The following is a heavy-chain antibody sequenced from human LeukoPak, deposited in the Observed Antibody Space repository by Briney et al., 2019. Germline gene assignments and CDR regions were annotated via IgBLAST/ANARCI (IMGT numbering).Heavy chain of an antibody. D-gene: IGHD2-2*01. CDR2: IIPIFGTA. Sequence: KVSCKASGGTFSSYAISWVRQAPGQGLEWMGGIIPIFGTANYAQKFQGRVTITADKSTSTAYMELSSLRSEDTAVYYCATTLVGLYYYYYYMDVWGKGTTVTVSS. J-gene: IGHJ6*03. V-gene: IGHV1-69*06. CDR1: GGTFSSYA. CDR3: ATTLVGLYYYYYYMDV.